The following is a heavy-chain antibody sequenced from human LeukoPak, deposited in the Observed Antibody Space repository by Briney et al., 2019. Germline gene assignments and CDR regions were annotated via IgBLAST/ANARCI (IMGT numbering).Heavy chain of an antibody. CDR1: GYTFTGYY. Sequence: ASVKVSCKASGYTFTGYYMHWVRQAPGQGLEWMGWINPNSGGTNYAQKFQGRVTMTRDTSISTAYMELSRLRSDDTAVCYCARGRVGSGYSTDYWGQGTLVTVSS. V-gene: IGHV1-2*02. J-gene: IGHJ4*02. CDR3: ARGRVGSGYSTDY. CDR2: INPNSGGT. D-gene: IGHD3-22*01.